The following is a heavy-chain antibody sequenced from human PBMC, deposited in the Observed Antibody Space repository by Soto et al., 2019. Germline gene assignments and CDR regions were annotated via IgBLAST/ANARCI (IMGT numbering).Heavy chain of an antibody. Sequence: EVQLVESGGDLVQPGESLRLSCAASGFTFSSYSMNWVRQAPGKGLEWVSYISRSSSTIYYADSVKGRFTISRDNAKNSLHLQMNRLRAEDTAVYYRARDRQQWLVLDSWGQGTLVTVSS. CDR1: GFTFSSYS. CDR3: ARDRQQWLVLDS. V-gene: IGHV3-48*01. J-gene: IGHJ4*02. D-gene: IGHD6-19*01. CDR2: ISRSSSTI.